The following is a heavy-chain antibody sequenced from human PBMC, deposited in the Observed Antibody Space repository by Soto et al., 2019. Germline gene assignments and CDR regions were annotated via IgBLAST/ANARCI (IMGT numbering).Heavy chain of an antibody. Sequence: PGGSLRLSCLASGFSFSTYDMDWARQAPGKAPEWIAHISTTSFTIYYADSVKGRFTISRDNVRNSLYLEMKSLRDEDTAVYYCARDRCFDGSCYSASDFWGQGIQVTVSS. J-gene: IGHJ4*02. CDR3: ARDRCFDGSCYSASDF. V-gene: IGHV3-48*02. CDR2: ISTTSFTI. D-gene: IGHD2-15*01. CDR1: GFSFSTYD.